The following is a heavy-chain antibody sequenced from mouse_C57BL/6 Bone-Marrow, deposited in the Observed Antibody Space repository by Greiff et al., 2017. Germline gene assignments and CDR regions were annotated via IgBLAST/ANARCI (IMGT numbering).Heavy chain of an antibody. J-gene: IGHJ2*01. V-gene: IGHV14-2*01. D-gene: IGHD1-1*01. CDR1: GFNIKDYY. Sequence: EVQLQQSGAELVKPGASVKLSCTASGFNIKDYYIHWVKQRTEQGLEWIGRIDPEDGETKYAPKFQDKATITADTSSNTAYLQLSSLTSEDTAVYYCTRSLIGYGTNYWGQGTTLTVSS. CDR3: TRSLIGYGTNY. CDR2: IDPEDGET.